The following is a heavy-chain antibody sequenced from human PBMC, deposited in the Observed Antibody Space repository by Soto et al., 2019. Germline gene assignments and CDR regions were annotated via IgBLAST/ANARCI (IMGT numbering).Heavy chain of an antibody. V-gene: IGHV4-31*03. CDR1: GGSISSGGYY. Sequence: QVQLQESGPGLVKPSQTLSLTCTVSGGSISSGGYYWSWIRQHPGKGLEWIGYIYYSGSTYYNPSRKSRVTISVDTSKNQFSLKLSSVTAADTAVYYCARSISYYDILTGYFPTYYFDYWGQGTLVTVSS. CDR3: ARSISYYDILTGYFPTYYFDY. CDR2: IYYSGST. J-gene: IGHJ4*02. D-gene: IGHD3-9*01.